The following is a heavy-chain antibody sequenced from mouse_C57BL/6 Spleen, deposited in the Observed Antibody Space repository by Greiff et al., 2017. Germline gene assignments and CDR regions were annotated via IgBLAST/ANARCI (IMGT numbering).Heavy chain of an antibody. J-gene: IGHJ2*01. CDR1: GYTFTDYN. V-gene: IGHV1-22*01. CDR2: INPNNGGT. CDR3: ARWDYYGSSYGY. D-gene: IGHD1-1*01. Sequence: EVQLQQSGPELVKPGASVKMSCKASGYTFTDYNMHWVKQSHGKSLEWIGYINPNNGGTSYNQKFKGKATLTVNKSSSTAYMELRSLTSEDSAVYYCARWDYYGSSYGYWGQGTTLTVSS.